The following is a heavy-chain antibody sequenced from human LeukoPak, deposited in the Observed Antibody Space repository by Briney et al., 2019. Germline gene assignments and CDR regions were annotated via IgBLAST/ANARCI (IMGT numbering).Heavy chain of an antibody. Sequence: GRPLRLSRAASGFTFSSYGMHWVRQAPGKGLEWVAVISYDGSNKYYADSVKGRFTISRDNSKNTLYLQMNSLRAEDTAVYYCANLMRETTVTTIDYWGQGTLVTVSS. D-gene: IGHD4-17*01. CDR3: ANLMRETTVTTIDY. J-gene: IGHJ4*02. CDR1: GFTFSSYG. CDR2: ISYDGSNK. V-gene: IGHV3-30*18.